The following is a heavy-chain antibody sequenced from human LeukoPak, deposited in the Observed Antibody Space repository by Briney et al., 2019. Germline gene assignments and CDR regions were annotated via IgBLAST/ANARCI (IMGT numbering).Heavy chain of an antibody. D-gene: IGHD6-13*01. V-gene: IGHV3-30*04. CDR3: ARDPRPAYSSSWYYYYYGMDV. CDR1: GFTFSSYA. CDR2: ISYDGGNK. J-gene: IGHJ6*04. Sequence: GRSLRLSCAASGFTFSSYAMHRVRQAPGKGLEWVAVISYDGGNKYYADSVKGRFTISRDNSKNTLYLQMNSLRAEDTAVYYCARDPRPAYSSSWYYYYYGMDVWGKGTTVTVSS.